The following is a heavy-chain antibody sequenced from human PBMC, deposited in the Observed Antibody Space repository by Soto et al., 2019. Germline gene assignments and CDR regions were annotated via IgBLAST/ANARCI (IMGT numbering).Heavy chain of an antibody. CDR2: ISAHNGNT. CDR3: ARGRYGDY. J-gene: IGHJ4*02. V-gene: IGHV1-18*01. CDR1: GYTFTSYG. D-gene: IGHD1-1*01. Sequence: QVHLVQSGAEVKKPGASVKVSCKGSGYTFTSYGITWVRQAPGQGLEWMGWISAHNGNTDYARKLQGRVTVTRDTSTSTAYMELRGLRSDVRAVYYCARGRYGDYWGQGALVTVSS.